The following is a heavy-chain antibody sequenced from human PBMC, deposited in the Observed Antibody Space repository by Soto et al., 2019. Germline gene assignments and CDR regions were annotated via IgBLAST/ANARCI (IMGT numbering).Heavy chain of an antibody. Sequence: PSETLSLTCTVSGGSISSSSYYWGWIRQPPGKGLEWIGSIYYSGSTYYNPSLKSRVTISVDTSKNQFSLKLSSVTAADTAVYYCARGGIPAGLFGYWGQGTLVTV. CDR3: ARGGIPAGLFGY. V-gene: IGHV4-39*01. D-gene: IGHD6-6*01. CDR1: GGSISSSSYY. J-gene: IGHJ4*02. CDR2: IYYSGST.